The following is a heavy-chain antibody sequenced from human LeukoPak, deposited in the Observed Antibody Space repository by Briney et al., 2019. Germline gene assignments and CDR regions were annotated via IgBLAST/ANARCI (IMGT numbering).Heavy chain of an antibody. V-gene: IGHV4-61*08. J-gene: IGHJ5*02. Sequence: PSETLSLTCTVSGGSISSGGYYWSWIRQHPGKGLEWIGYIYYSGSTNYNPSLKSRLTISLDTSKNQFSLKLSSVTAADTAFYYCAARGGRYYDYVWGNYRLSDWFDPWGQGTLVTVSS. CDR1: GGSISSGGYY. D-gene: IGHD3-16*02. CDR3: AARGGRYYDYVWGNYRLSDWFDP. CDR2: IYYSGST.